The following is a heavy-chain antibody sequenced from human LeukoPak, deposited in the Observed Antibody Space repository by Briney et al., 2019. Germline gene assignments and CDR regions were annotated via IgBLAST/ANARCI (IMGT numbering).Heavy chain of an antibody. CDR2: INPDTGAT. CDR3: ARDRVERPYYYDSSGYYGWWFDP. CDR1: GYTFTDYY. V-gene: IGHV1-2*02. J-gene: IGHJ5*02. Sequence: ASVKVSCKASGYTFTDYYIHWVRQAPGQGLEWMGWINPDTGATNFAQKFLGRVTLTRDTSITTAYMEVNSLTSDDTAVYHCARDRVERPYYYDSSGYYGWWFDPWGQGTLVTVSS. D-gene: IGHD3-22*01.